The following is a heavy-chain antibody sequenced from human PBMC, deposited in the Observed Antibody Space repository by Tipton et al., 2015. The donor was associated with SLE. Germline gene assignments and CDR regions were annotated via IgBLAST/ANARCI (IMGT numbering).Heavy chain of an antibody. CDR3: ARGGDGGYGAFDY. J-gene: IGHJ4*02. CDR1: GHSISSGYY. D-gene: IGHD5-12*01. CDR2: IFDSGNT. V-gene: IGHV4-38-2*02. Sequence: TLSLTCTVSGHSISSGYYWSWIRQAPGKGLEWLESIFDSGNTYYNPSLKSRVTTSVDTSTNQFSLKLSSVTTADTAMYYCARGGDGGYGAFDYWGQGTLVTVSS.